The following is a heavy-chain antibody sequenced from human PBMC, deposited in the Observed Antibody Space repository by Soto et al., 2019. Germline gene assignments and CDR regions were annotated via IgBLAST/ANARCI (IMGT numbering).Heavy chain of an antibody. CDR1: GYTFTSYG. J-gene: IGHJ6*02. Sequence: QVQLVQSGAEVKKPGASVKVSCKASGYTFTSYGISWVRQAPGQGLEWMGWISAYNGNTNYAQKLQGRVTMTTDTSTSKAYKVLRSLRSDDTAVYYYAGDGEVARRLYYYYYGMDVWGQGTTVTVSS. D-gene: IGHD2-15*01. CDR2: ISAYNGNT. CDR3: AGDGEVARRLYYYYYGMDV. V-gene: IGHV1-18*04.